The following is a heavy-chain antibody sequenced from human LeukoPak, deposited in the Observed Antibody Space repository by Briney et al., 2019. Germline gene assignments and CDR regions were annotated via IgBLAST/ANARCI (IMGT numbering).Heavy chain of an antibody. CDR3: ARDGYYDFLGDAFDI. J-gene: IGHJ3*02. V-gene: IGHV3-7*01. Sequence: GGSLRLSCAVSGFTFSSYWMSWVRQAPGKGLEWVANIKQDGSEKYYVDSVKGRFTISRDNAKNSLYLQMNSLRAEDTAVYYCARDGYYDFLGDAFDIWGQGTMVTVSS. CDR1: GFTFSSYW. CDR2: IKQDGSEK. D-gene: IGHD3-22*01.